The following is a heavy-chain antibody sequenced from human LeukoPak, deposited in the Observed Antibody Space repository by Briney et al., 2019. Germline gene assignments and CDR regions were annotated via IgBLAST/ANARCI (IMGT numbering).Heavy chain of an antibody. J-gene: IGHJ4*02. CDR3: ASSPAVAGTG. D-gene: IGHD6-19*01. V-gene: IGHV3-21*01. CDR2: ISSSSGYI. Sequence: GGSLRLSCAASGFTFSSYSMNWVRQAPGKGLEWVSSISSSSGYIYYADSVKGRFTISRDNAKNSLYLQMNSLRAEDTAVYYCASSPAVAGTGRGQGTLVTVSS. CDR1: GFTFSSYS.